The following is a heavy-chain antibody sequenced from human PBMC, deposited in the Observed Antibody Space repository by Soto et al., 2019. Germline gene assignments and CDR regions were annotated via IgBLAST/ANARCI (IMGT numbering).Heavy chain of an antibody. CDR2: IYWNDDK. Sequence: SGSTLVNPTHTLTLTCTFSGFSLSTSGVGVGWIRQPPGKALEWLALIYWNDDKRYSPSLKSRLTITKDTSKNQVVLTMTNMDPVDTATYYCAHSGLVRGVIITHWFDPWGQGTLVTVSS. CDR1: GFSLSTSGVG. J-gene: IGHJ5*02. V-gene: IGHV2-5*01. CDR3: AHSGLVRGVIITHWFDP. D-gene: IGHD3-10*01.